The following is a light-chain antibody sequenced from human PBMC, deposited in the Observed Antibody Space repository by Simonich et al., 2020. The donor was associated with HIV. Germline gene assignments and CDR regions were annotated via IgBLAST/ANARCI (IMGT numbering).Light chain of an antibody. CDR3: QQYYSSPWT. J-gene: IGKJ1*01. CDR1: QSVLYSSNNNNY. V-gene: IGKV4-1*01. CDR2: WAS. Sequence: DIVMTQSPDSLAVSLGERATINCKSSQSVLYSSNNNNYLAWYQQKPGQPPKLLIYWASIRESGVPDRISGSGSGTDFTLTISSLQAEDVAVYYCQQYYSSPWTFGQGTKVEIK.